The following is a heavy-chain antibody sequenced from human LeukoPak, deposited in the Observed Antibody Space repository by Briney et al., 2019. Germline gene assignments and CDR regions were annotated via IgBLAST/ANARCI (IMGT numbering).Heavy chain of an antibody. CDR3: ARDKYYYDSSGYYGQIYYFDY. V-gene: IGHV4-4*02. Sequence: PSGTLSLTCTVSGDSINSLDLWSWVRQPPGKGLEWIGEIYHSGSTNYNPSLKSRVTISVDKSKNQFSLKLSSVTAADTAVYYCARDKYYYDSSGYYGQIYYFDYWGQGTLVTVSS. CDR1: GDSINSLDL. D-gene: IGHD3-22*01. J-gene: IGHJ4*02. CDR2: IYHSGST.